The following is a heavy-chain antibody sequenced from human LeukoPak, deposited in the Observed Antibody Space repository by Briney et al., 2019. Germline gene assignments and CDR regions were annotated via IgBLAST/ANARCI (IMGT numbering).Heavy chain of an antibody. J-gene: IGHJ5*02. CDR1: GYTFTSYD. V-gene: IGHV1-8*01. CDR3: ARDCSSTSCYGWFDH. Sequence: ASVKVSCKASGYTFTSYDINWVRQARGQGLEWMGWMNPNSGNTGYAQKFQGRVTMTRNTSISTPYMELSSLRSEDTAVYYCARDCSSTSCYGWFDHWGQVTLVTVSS. D-gene: IGHD2-2*01. CDR2: MNPNSGNT.